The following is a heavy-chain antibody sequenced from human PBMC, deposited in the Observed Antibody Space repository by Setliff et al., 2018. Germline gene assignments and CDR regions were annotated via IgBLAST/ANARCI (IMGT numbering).Heavy chain of an antibody. V-gene: IGHV4-61*02. J-gene: IGHJ6*02. Sequence: PSETLSLTCTVSGASLRSGSAYWGWLRQSAGKGLEWIGRVYTDGTTNYSPSLKSRVTISADTSKNHFSLRMTSVTAADTAVYFCAKEHVVISFVNNVHHHYGMDVWGQGTTGTVS. CDR1: GASLRSGSAY. D-gene: IGHD2-21*01. CDR3: AKEHVVISFVNNVHHHYGMDV. CDR2: VYTDGTT.